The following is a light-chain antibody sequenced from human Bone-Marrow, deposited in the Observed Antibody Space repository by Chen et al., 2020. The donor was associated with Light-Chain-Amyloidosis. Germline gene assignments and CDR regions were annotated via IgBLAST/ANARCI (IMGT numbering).Light chain of an antibody. CDR2: EVT. CDR1: SSDVGGDNH. Sequence: QSALTQPASVSGSPGQSITISCTGTSSDVGGDNHVSWYQQHPDKAPKLMIYEVTNRPSWVPDRFSCSKSDNTASLTISGLQTEDEADYFCSSYTLTNTLVFGSGTRVTVL. V-gene: IGLV2-14*01. J-gene: IGLJ1*01. CDR3: SSYTLTNTLV.